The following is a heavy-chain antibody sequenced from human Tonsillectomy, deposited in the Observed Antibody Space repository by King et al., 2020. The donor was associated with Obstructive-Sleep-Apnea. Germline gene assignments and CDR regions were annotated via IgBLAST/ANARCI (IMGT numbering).Heavy chain of an antibody. CDR3: GRHLRVRGVPRDRYFDY. Sequence: QLVQSGAEVKKPGESLKISCQGAGYSFTNFWIGWVRQMPGKGLEWMGTFYPGDSDTRYSPSFQGQVTISVGKSIDTAYLHWSSLKASDTAMYYCGRHLRVRGVPRDRYFDYWGQGALVTVSS. V-gene: IGHV5-51*01. D-gene: IGHD3-10*01. CDR2: FYPGDSDT. J-gene: IGHJ4*02. CDR1: GYSFTNFW.